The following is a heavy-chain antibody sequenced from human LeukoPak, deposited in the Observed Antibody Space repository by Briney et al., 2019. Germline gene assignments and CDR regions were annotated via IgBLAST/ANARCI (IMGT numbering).Heavy chain of an antibody. V-gene: IGHV3-33*01. Sequence: GGSLRFSCAASGFTLRNYGMHWVRQAPGKGLEWVAVIWYDGSNKYYADSVKGRFTISRDNSKNTLYLQMNSLRAEDTAVYYCAREGYGGNENYFDYWGQGTLVTVSS. J-gene: IGHJ4*02. CDR3: AREGYGGNENYFDY. CDR2: IWYDGSNK. CDR1: GFTLRNYG. D-gene: IGHD4-23*01.